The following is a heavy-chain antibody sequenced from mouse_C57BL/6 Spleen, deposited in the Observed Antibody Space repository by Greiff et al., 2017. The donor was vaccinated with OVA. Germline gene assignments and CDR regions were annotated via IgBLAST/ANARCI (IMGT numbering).Heavy chain of an antibody. D-gene: IGHD2-3*01. J-gene: IGHJ3*01. CDR3: ASIYDGYPFAY. Sequence: EVKLMESGGDLVKPGGSLKLSCAASGFTFSSYGMSWVRQTPDKRLEWVATISSGGSYTYYPDSVKGRFTISRDNAKNTLYLQMSSLKSEDTAMYYCASIYDGYPFAYWGQGTLVTVSA. CDR1: GFTFSSYG. V-gene: IGHV5-6*01. CDR2: ISSGGSYT.